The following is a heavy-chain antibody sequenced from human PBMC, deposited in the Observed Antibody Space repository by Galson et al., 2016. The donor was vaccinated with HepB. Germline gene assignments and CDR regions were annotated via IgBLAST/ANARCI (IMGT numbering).Heavy chain of an antibody. V-gene: IGHV3-53*01. CDR1: GITVTTNY. Sequence: SLRLSCAASGITVTTNYISWVRQAPGKGLEWVVILYSGGTTVYADSVRGRFTISRDDSKNTVHLQMNSLRVEDTAMYFCASAPTITKIWGSWGQGTLVTVSS. J-gene: IGHJ5*02. CDR3: ASAPTITKIWGS. D-gene: IGHD5-24*01. CDR2: LYSGGTT.